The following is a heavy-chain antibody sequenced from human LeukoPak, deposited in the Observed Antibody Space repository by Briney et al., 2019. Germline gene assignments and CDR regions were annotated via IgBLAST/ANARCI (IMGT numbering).Heavy chain of an antibody. V-gene: IGHV4-34*01. Sequence: SETLSLTCAVYGGSFSGYYWTWIRQPPGEGLEWIGEINHSGSTNYNPSLKSRVTISVVTSKNQFSLKLSSVTAADTAVYYCARGSRYSSGWYRPYYMDVWGKGTTVTVSS. CDR1: GGSFSGYY. D-gene: IGHD6-19*01. J-gene: IGHJ6*03. CDR2: INHSGST. CDR3: ARGSRYSSGWYRPYYMDV.